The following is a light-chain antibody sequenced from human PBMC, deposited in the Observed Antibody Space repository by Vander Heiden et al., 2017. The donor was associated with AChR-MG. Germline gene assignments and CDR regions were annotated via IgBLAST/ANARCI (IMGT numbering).Light chain of an antibody. CDR1: QCISSY. J-gene: IGKJ1*01. CDR3: QQYYSYPRWT. V-gene: IGKV1-8*01. CDR2: AAS. Sequence: AIRITQSPSSLSASTGDRVTITCRASQCISSYLAWYQQKPGKAPKLLIYAASTLQSGVPSRFSGSGSGTDFTLTISCLQSEDFATYYCQQYYSYPRWTFGQGTKVEIK.